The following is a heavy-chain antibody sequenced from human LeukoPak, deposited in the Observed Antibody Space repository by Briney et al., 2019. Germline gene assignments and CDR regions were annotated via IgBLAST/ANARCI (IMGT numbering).Heavy chain of an antibody. CDR2: ISYDGSNK. CDR1: GFIFSSYA. D-gene: IGHD6-13*01. J-gene: IGHJ4*02. Sequence: GESLRLSCAASGFIFSSYAMHWVRQAPGKGLGWVAVISYDGSNKYYADSVKGRFTISRDNSKNTLYLQMNSLRVEDTAVFYCARAYIAAADAYYFDYWGQGTLVTVSS. V-gene: IGHV3-30-3*01. CDR3: ARAYIAAADAYYFDY.